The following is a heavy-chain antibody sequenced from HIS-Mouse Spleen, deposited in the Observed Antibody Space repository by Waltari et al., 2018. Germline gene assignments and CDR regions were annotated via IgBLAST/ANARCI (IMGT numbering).Heavy chain of an antibody. CDR1: GGSISSGDYY. J-gene: IGHJ4*02. CDR2: IDYSGRT. D-gene: IGHD3-10*01. Sequence: QVQLQESGPGLVKPSQTLSLTCTVSGGSISSGDYYWRWIRQPPGKGLEWIGYIDYSGRTYDNPSLKRRVTISVDTSKNQFSLKLSSVTAADTAVYYWARSGHRIGELDYWGQGTLVTVSS. CDR3: ARSGHRIGELDY. V-gene: IGHV4-30-4*01.